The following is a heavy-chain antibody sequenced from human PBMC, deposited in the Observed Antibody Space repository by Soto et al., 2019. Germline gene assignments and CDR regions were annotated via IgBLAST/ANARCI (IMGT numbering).Heavy chain of an antibody. J-gene: IGHJ6*02. CDR3: ARKLELRGSYYYYYDMDV. V-gene: IGHV1-2*02. CDR2: INPNSGGT. CDR1: GYPFTDYY. D-gene: IGHD1-7*01. Sequence: ASVKVSCKASGYPFTDYYMHWVRQAPGQGLEWMGWINPNSGGTNYAQKFQGRVTMTRDTSISTAYMELSRLRSDDTAVYYCARKLELRGSYYYYYDMDVWGQGTTVTVSS.